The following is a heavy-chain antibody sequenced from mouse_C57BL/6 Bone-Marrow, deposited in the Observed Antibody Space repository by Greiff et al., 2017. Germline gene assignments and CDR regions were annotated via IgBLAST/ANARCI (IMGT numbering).Heavy chain of an antibody. CDR2: IYPGDGDT. CDR3: ARPRKNLAWFAY. J-gene: IGHJ3*01. CDR1: GYAFSSSW. V-gene: IGHV1-82*01. Sequence: QVQLQQSGPELVKPGASVKISCKASGYAFSSSWMNWVKQRPGKGLEWIGRIYPGDGDTNYNGKFKGKATLTADKSSSTAYMQLSSLTSEDSAVYFCARPRKNLAWFAYWGQGTLVTVSA.